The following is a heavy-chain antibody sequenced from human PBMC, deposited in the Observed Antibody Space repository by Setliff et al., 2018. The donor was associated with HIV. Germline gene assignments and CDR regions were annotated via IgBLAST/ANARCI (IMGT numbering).Heavy chain of an antibody. CDR3: ARAGITIFWNAFDM. CDR1: GDSIRSYY. CDR2: IYYTGST. Sequence: SETLSLTCSVSGDSIRSYYWSWIRQPPGKGLEWIGYIYYTGSTNYNPSLKSRVTISVDTSKNQFSLKLSTVTAADTAVYYCARAGITIFWNAFDMWGQGTMVTVSS. D-gene: IGHD3-9*01. J-gene: IGHJ3*02. V-gene: IGHV4-59*08.